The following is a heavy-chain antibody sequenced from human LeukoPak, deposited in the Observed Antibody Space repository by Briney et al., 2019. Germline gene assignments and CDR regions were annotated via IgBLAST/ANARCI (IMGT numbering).Heavy chain of an antibody. V-gene: IGHV4-39*01. CDR1: GGSISGISYY. J-gene: IGHJ4*02. D-gene: IGHD1-26*01. CDR2: IYYSEST. CDR3: ARQGVVGATGFDY. Sequence: SETLSLTCSVSGGSISGISYYWGWIRQPPEKGLEWIGNIYYSESTYNNPSLESRVIISVDTSKNQFSLKLTSVTAADTAVYYCARQGVVGATGFDYWGQGTLVTVSS.